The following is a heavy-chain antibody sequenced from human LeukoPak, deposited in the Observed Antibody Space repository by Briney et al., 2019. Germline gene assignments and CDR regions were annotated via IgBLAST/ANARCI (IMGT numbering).Heavy chain of an antibody. V-gene: IGHV4-59*04. J-gene: IGHJ4*02. CDR1: GGSISSYY. CDR3: ASNPSIFAVVTHDY. D-gene: IGHD3-3*01. Sequence: PSDTLSLTCTVSGGSISSYYWSWIRQPPGKGLEWIGTIYYSERTYYNPPLKSRVTISVDTSKNQFSLSLSSVTAADTAVYYCASNPSIFAVVTHDYWGQGTLVTVSS. CDR2: IYYSERT.